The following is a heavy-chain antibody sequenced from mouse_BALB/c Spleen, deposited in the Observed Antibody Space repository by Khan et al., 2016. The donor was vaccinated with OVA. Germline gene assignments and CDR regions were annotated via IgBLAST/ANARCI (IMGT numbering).Heavy chain of an antibody. Sequence: EVELVESGGDLVKPGGSLKLSCAASGFTFSSYSMSWVRQTPDKRLEWVATISSGGDYTSYPDNVKGRFTISRDNAKNTLYLQMSSLKSEETAMYYCASHLTGSFAYWGQGTLFTVFA. CDR2: ISSGGDYT. J-gene: IGHJ3*01. CDR1: GFTFSSYS. D-gene: IGHD4-1*01. CDR3: ASHLTGSFAY. V-gene: IGHV5-6*01.